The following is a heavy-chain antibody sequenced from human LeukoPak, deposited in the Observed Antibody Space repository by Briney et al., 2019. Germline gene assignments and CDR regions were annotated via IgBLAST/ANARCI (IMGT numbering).Heavy chain of an antibody. D-gene: IGHD6-19*01. CDR3: VREKSGYTNGWYLFDY. Sequence: GGSLRLSCEASGFIFSTYGMHWVRQAPGKGLEWVAVIWYDGSNKYYADSVKGRFTISRDNSKNTLYLQMSSLRAEDTAVYYCVREKSGYTNGWYLFDYWGQGTQVTVSS. CDR2: IWYDGSNK. V-gene: IGHV3-33*01. CDR1: GFIFSTYG. J-gene: IGHJ4*02.